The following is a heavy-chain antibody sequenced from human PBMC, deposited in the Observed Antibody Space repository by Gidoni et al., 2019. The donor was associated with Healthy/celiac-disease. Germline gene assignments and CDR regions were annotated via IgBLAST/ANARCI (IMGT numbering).Heavy chain of an antibody. V-gene: IGHV3-30*18. D-gene: IGHD2-15*01. CDR3: AKGVKVRFCSGGSCFTYYYYYYMDV. J-gene: IGHJ6*03. CDR1: GFTSRSYG. Sequence: QVQLVESGGGVVQPGRSLRLSCAASGFTSRSYGMQWVRLAPGKGLEWVAVISYDGSNKYYADSVKGRFTISRDNSKNTLYLQMNSLRAEDTAVYYCAKGVKVRFCSGGSCFTYYYYYYMDVWGKGTTVTVSS. CDR2: ISYDGSNK.